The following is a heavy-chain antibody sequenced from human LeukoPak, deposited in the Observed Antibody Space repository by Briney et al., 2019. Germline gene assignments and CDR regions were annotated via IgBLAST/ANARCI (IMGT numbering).Heavy chain of an antibody. CDR1: GFTFSSYW. V-gene: IGHV3-7*01. Sequence: GSLRLSCAASGFTFSSYWMSWVRQAPGQGLELVANIKQDGSEKYYVDSVKGRFTISRGNAKNSLYLQMNSLRAEDTAVYYCARVSRDFYSNYYYYYGMDVWGQGTTVTVSS. D-gene: IGHD4-11*01. CDR2: IKQDGSEK. J-gene: IGHJ6*02. CDR3: ARVSRDFYSNYYYYYGMDV.